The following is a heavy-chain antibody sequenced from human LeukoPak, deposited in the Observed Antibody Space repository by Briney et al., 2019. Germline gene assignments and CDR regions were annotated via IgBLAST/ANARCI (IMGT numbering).Heavy chain of an antibody. V-gene: IGHV3-7*01. CDR1: GFTFSTYW. J-gene: IGHJ4*02. D-gene: IGHD6-13*01. CDR2: IKQDGSEK. CDR3: ARDPRRSSQTGYFDY. Sequence: TGGSLRLSCAASGFTFSTYWMTWVRQAPGKGLEWVANIKQDGSEKYYVDSVKGRFTISRDNSKNTVYLQMNSLRPEDTAVYYCARDPRRSSQTGYFDYWGQGTLVTVSS.